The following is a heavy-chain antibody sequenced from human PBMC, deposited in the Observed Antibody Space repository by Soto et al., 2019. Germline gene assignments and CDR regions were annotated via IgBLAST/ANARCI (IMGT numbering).Heavy chain of an antibody. V-gene: IGHV4-30-2*01. J-gene: IGHJ5*02. CDR1: GCSISSGGYS. Sequence: PSETVSLTCAVSGCSISSGGYSWSWIRQPPGKGLEWIGYIYHSGSTYYNPSLKSRVTISVDRSKNQFSLKLSSVTAADTAVYYCARVPGPWGQGTLVTVS. CDR3: ARVPGP. D-gene: IGHD7-27*01. CDR2: IYHSGST.